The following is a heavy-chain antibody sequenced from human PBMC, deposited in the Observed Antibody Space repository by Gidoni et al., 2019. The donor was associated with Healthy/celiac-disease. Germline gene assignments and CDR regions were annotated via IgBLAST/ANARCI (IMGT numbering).Heavy chain of an antibody. D-gene: IGHD3-10*01. J-gene: IGHJ4*02. Sequence: QVQLVQSGAEVKKPGASVKVSCKASGYTVTSYDINWVRQATGQGLEWMGWRNPNSGNTGYAQKFQGRVTMTRNTSISTAYMELSSLRSEDTAVYYCAVLWFGELSFVLDYWGQGTLVTVSS. CDR1: GYTVTSYD. V-gene: IGHV1-8*01. CDR2: RNPNSGNT. CDR3: AVLWFGELSFVLDY.